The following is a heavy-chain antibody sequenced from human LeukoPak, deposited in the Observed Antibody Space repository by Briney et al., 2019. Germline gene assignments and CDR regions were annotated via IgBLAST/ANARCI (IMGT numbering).Heavy chain of an antibody. V-gene: IGHV4-4*07. Sequence: SETLSLTCTVSGGSISSYYWSWIQQPAGKGLEWIGRIYTSGSTNYNPSLKSRVTMSVDTSKNQFSLKLSSVTAADTAVYYCARDESPGGHDYSNTGGSYNNWFDPWGQGTLVTVSS. CDR1: GGSISSYY. J-gene: IGHJ5*02. CDR2: IYTSGST. D-gene: IGHD4-11*01. CDR3: ARDESPGGHDYSNTGGSYNNWFDP.